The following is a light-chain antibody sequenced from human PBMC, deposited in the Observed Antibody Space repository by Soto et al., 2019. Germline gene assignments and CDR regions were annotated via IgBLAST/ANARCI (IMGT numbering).Light chain of an antibody. CDR3: AAWADSLNGYV. V-gene: IGLV1-36*01. CDR2: YDD. Sequence: QSVLTQPPSVSEAPRQRVTISCYGSSSNIGNNAVNWYQQLPGKAPKLLIYYDDLLPSGVSDRFSGSKSGTSASLAISGLQSEDEADYYCAAWADSLNGYVFGTGTKLTVL. CDR1: SSNIGNNA. J-gene: IGLJ1*01.